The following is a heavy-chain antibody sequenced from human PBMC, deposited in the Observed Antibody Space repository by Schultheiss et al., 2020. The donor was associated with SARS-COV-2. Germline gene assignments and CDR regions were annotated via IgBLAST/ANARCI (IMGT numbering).Heavy chain of an antibody. V-gene: IGHV1-2*02. D-gene: IGHD1-26*01. Sequence: ASVKVSCKASGYTFTGYYMHWVRQAPGQGLEWMGWINPILDIANYAQKFQGRVTMTTDTSTNAAYMELRSLRSDDTAVYYCARHHPVGATIPAPLDYWGQGTLVTVSS. J-gene: IGHJ4*02. CDR2: INPILDIA. CDR1: GYTFTGYY. CDR3: ARHHPVGATIPAPLDY.